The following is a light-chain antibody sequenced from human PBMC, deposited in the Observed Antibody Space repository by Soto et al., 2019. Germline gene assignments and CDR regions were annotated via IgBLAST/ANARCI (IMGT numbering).Light chain of an antibody. CDR3: QVWDSSSDHAGV. CDR1: NIGSQS. CDR2: YDR. V-gene: IGLV3-21*01. Sequence: SYVLTQPPSVSVSPGNTARITCGGNNIGSQSVHWYQQKPGQAPVLVVLYDRVRPSGIPDRFSGSNSGNTATLSISRVEAGDEADYYCQVWDSSSDHAGVFGGGTKLTVL. J-gene: IGLJ2*01.